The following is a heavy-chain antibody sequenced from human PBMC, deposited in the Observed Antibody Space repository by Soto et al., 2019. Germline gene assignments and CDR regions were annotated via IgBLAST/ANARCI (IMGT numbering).Heavy chain of an antibody. D-gene: IGHD1-1*01. CDR3: ARVERGTATTVVDAFDI. Sequence: QVQLQQWGAGLLKPSETLSLTCAVYGGFVTSGSYYWSWIRQPPGKGLEWIGEMSHSGGTHFNPSRKSRVTRSVDTSKNQFTLKMSSVTAADTALYYCARVERGTATTVVDAFDIWGPGTMVTVSS. J-gene: IGHJ3*02. V-gene: IGHV4-34*01. CDR2: MSHSGGT. CDR1: GGFVTSGSYY.